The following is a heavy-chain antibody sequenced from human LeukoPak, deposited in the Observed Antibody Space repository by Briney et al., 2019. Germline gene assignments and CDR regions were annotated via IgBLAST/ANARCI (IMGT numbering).Heavy chain of an antibody. CDR3: GKTTVGYSSGQKPAWPVDY. J-gene: IGHJ4*02. D-gene: IGHD5-18*01. V-gene: IGHV3-23*01. CDR1: GFTFGSYA. Sequence: GGSLRLSCAASGFTFGSYAMSWVRQTPGKGLEWVSTIFGSGAGTYYADPVKGRFTISRDNSRNTVYLQINSLRAEDTAVYYCGKTTVGYSSGQKPAWPVDYWGQGTLVTVSS. CDR2: IFGSGAGT.